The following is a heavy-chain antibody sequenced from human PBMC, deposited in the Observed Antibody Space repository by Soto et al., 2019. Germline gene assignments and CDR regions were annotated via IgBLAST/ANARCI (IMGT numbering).Heavy chain of an antibody. D-gene: IGHD6-25*01. Sequence: EVQLVESGGGLVQPGGSLRLSCAASGFTFSSYSMNWVRQAPGKGLEWVSYISSSSSTIYYADSVKGRFTISRDNAKNLLYLQMNSLRDEDTAVYFCARDPVGSSGSHARDNWFDPWGQGTLVTVSS. CDR2: ISSSSSTI. CDR1: GFTFSSYS. CDR3: ARDPVGSSGSHARDNWFDP. V-gene: IGHV3-48*02. J-gene: IGHJ5*02.